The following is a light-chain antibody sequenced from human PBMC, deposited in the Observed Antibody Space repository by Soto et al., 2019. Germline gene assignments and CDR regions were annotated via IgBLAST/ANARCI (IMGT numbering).Light chain of an antibody. V-gene: IGKV3-20*01. CDR1: QSISGSY. Sequence: EIVMTQSPATLSVSPGGRATLSCRASQSISGSYLAWCQQKPGRAPRLLIYGASSRATGIPDRFSGSGSGTDFTLTISRLEPEDFAVYYCQQYGSSPITFGQGTRLEIK. CDR2: GAS. CDR3: QQYGSSPIT. J-gene: IGKJ5*01.